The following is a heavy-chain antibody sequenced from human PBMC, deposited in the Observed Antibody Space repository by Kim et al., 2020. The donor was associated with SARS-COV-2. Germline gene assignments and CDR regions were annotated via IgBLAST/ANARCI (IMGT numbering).Heavy chain of an antibody. CDR2: FDPEDGET. CDR1: GYTLTELS. J-gene: IGHJ4*02. D-gene: IGHD2-2*01. V-gene: IGHV1-24*01. CDR3: APSARPDDWHHQGFDY. Sequence: ASVKVSCKVSGYTLTELSMHWVRQAPGKGLEWMGGFDPEDGETIYAQKFQGRVTMTEDTSTDTAYMELSSLRSEDTAVYYCAPSARPDDWHHQGFDYWGQGTLVTVSS.